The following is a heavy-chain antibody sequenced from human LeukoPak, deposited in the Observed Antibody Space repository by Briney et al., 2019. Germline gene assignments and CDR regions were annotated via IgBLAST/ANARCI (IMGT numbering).Heavy chain of an antibody. CDR1: GGSFSGYY. CDR3: ARLTPYYDFWSGYYHDAFDI. Sequence: SETLSLTCAVYGGSFSGYYWSWIRQPPRKGLEWIGEINHSGSTNYNPSLKSRVTISVDTSKNQFSLKLSSVTAADTAVYYCARLTPYYDFWSGYYHDAFDIWGQGTMVTVS. V-gene: IGHV4-34*01. J-gene: IGHJ3*02. CDR2: INHSGST. D-gene: IGHD3-3*01.